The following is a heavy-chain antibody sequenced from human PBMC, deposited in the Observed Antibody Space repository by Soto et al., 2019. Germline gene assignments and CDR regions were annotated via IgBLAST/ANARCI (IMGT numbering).Heavy chain of an antibody. CDR1: GGSISSSSYY. D-gene: IGHD3-3*01. CDR2: IYYSGST. V-gene: IGHV4-39*01. CDR3: ARQPLARHANYDFWSGYYDY. Sequence: QLQLQESGPGLVKPSETLSLTCTVSGGSISSSSYYWGWIRQPPGKGLEWIGSIYYSGSTYYNPSLKSRVTISVDTSKNQFSLKLSSVTAADTAVYYCARQPLARHANYDFWSGYYDYWGQGTLVTVSS. J-gene: IGHJ4*02.